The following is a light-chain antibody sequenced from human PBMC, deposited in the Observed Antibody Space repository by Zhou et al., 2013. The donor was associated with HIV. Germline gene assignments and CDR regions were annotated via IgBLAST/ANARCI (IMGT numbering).Light chain of an antibody. J-gene: IGKJ1*01. CDR2: AAS. CDR3: QQYYSVPPWT. V-gene: IGKV1-NL1*01. Sequence: DIQMTQSPSSLSASVGDRVTITCRASQGIRNSLAWFQLKPGKAPKLLLYAASRLESGVPSRFSGSGSGTDYTLTISSLQPEDCATYYCQQYYSVPPWTFGQGTKVEIK. CDR1: QGIRNS.